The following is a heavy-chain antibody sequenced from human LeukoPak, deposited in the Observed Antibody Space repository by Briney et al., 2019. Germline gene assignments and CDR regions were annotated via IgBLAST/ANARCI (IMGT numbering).Heavy chain of an antibody. CDR2: INSDGSST. Sequence: GGSLRLSCAASGNYWMHWVRQAPGKGLVWVSHINSDGSSTSYADSVKGRFTISRDNAKNTLYLQMNSLRAEDTAVYYCAKDQLVATFDYWGQGTLVTVSS. CDR1: GNYW. J-gene: IGHJ4*02. CDR3: AKDQLVATFDY. V-gene: IGHV3-74*01. D-gene: IGHD5-12*01.